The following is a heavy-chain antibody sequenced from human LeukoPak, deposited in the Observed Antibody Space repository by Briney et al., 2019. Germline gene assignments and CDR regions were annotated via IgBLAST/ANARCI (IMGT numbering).Heavy chain of an antibody. D-gene: IGHD3-10*01. Sequence: GGSLRLSCAASGFTFSTYSMNWVRQTPGKGLEWVSYISSSSSSTMYYADSVKGRFTISGNNAKNSLSLQMYSLRSEDTAVYYCARLQGSGSFSSFDYWGQGTLVTVSS. V-gene: IGHV3-48*01. CDR2: ISSSSSSTM. J-gene: IGHJ4*02. CDR3: ARLQGSGSFSSFDY. CDR1: GFTFSTYS.